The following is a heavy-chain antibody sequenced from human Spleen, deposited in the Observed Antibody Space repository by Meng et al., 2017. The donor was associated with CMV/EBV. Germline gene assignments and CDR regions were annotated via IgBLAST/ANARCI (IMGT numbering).Heavy chain of an antibody. CDR1: GFTFSSYW. D-gene: IGHD2-2*01. J-gene: IGHJ4*02. CDR2: IKQDGSAK. CDR3: ARVGYCSSTSCYGQFDY. V-gene: IGHV3-7*01. Sequence: GESLKISCAASGFTFSSYWMSWVRQAPGKGLEWVANIKQDGSAKYYVDSVKGRFTISRDNAKNSLYLQMNSLRAEDTAVYYCARVGYCSSTSCYGQFDYWGQGTLVTVSS.